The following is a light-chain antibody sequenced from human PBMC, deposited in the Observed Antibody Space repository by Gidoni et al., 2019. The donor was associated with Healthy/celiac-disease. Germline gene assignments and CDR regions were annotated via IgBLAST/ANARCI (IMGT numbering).Light chain of an antibody. J-gene: IGLJ2*01. Sequence: QSVLTQPPSVSGAPGQRVTISCTGSSSNIGAGYDVPWYSQLPGAAPKLLIYGNSNRPSGVPDRFSGSKSGTSSSLAITGLQAEDEADYYCQSYDSSLSGHVVFGGGTKLTVL. CDR1: SSNIGAGYD. CDR3: QSYDSSLSGHVV. CDR2: GNS. V-gene: IGLV1-40*01.